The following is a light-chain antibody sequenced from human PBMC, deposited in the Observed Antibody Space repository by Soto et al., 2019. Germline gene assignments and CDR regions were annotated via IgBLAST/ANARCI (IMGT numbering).Light chain of an antibody. CDR2: DVT. Sequence: QSALTQPASVSGSPGQSITISCTGTGSDIGAYNYVSWYQQHPGKVPKLMIYDVTNRPSGVSDRFSGSKSGNTASLTISGLQAEDEADYFCSSYTSSNTLYVLGAGTKVTVL. CDR3: SSYTSSNTLYV. CDR1: GSDIGAYNY. V-gene: IGLV2-14*01. J-gene: IGLJ1*01.